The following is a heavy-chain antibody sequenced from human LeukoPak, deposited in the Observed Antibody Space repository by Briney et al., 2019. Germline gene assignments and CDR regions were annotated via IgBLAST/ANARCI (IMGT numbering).Heavy chain of an antibody. CDR1: GFTFSSYS. CDR3: ARASGCGGDCYAFDY. J-gene: IGHJ4*02. D-gene: IGHD2-21*01. V-gene: IGHV3-48*01. Sequence: PGGSLRLSSAPSGFTFSSYSMNWVRQAPGKGLEWVSYISSSSSTIYYADSVKGRFTISRDNAKNSLYLQMNSLRAEDTAVYYCARASGCGGDCYAFDYWGQGTLVTVSS. CDR2: ISSSSSTI.